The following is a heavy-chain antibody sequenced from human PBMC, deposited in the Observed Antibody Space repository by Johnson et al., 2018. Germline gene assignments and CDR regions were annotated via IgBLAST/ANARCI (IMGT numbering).Heavy chain of an antibody. CDR3: ARSQSAYYGDYVGAEYFQH. CDR2: ISYDGSNK. J-gene: IGHJ1*01. CDR1: GFTFSSYG. V-gene: IGHV3-30*03. Sequence: VQLVESGGGVVQPGRSLRLSCAASGFTFSSYGMHWVRQAPGKGLEWVAVISYDGSNKYYADSVTGRFTISRDNSKNTLYLRMNSLRAEDTAVYYCARSQSAYYGDYVGAEYFQHWGQGTLVTVSS. D-gene: IGHD4-17*01.